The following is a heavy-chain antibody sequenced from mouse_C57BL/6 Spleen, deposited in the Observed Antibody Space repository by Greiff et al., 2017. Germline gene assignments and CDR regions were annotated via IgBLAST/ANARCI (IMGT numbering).Heavy chain of an antibody. V-gene: IGHV5-6*01. CDR3: ARHWDYGSSSYYFDY. CDR2: ISSGGSYT. J-gene: IGHJ2*01. D-gene: IGHD1-1*01. CDR1: GFTFSSYG. Sequence: EVKLQESGGDLVKPGGSLKLSCAASGFTFSSYGMSWVRQTPDKRLEWVATISSGGSYTYYPDSVKGRFTISRDNAKNTLYLQMSSLKSEDTAMYYCARHWDYGSSSYYFDYWGQGTTLTVSS.